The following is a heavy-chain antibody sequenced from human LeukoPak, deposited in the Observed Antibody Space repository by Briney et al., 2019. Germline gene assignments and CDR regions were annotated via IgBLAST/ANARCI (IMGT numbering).Heavy chain of an antibody. J-gene: IGHJ4*02. D-gene: IGHD1-1*01. V-gene: IGHV3-21*01. CDR3: ARVTGGTTPFDY. CDR2: ISSSSSYI. Sequence: GGSLRLSCAASGFTFSSYSTNWVRQAPGKGLEWVSSISSSSSYIYYADSVKGRFTISRDNAKNSLYLQMNSLRAEDTAVYYCARVTGGTTPFDYWGQGTLVTVSS. CDR1: GFTFSSYS.